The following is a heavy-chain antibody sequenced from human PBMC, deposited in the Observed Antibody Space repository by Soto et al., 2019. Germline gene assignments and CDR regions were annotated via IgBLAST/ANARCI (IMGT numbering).Heavy chain of an antibody. D-gene: IGHD3-22*01. CDR1: GYTFTSYG. CDR3: ARESDYYDSSGPTHDPLDS. V-gene: IGHV1-18*01. Sequence: ASVKVSCKASGYTFTSYGISWVRQAPGQGLEWMGWISAYNGNTNYAQKLQGRVTMTTDTSTSTAYMELRSLRSDDTAVYYCARESDYYDSSGPTHDPLDSRGQGTIVTVSS. J-gene: IGHJ3*02. CDR2: ISAYNGNT.